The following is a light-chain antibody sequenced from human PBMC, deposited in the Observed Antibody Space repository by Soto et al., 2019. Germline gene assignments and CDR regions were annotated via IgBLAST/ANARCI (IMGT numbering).Light chain of an antibody. V-gene: IGKV3-15*01. CDR1: QSVGSN. CDR3: QHYNNWPPYT. Sequence: EIVMTQSPDTLSLSPGERGTLSCRASQSVGSNLAWYQHKPGQAPRLLIYGASTRATGIPARFSGSGSGTEFTLTISGLQSEDFAVYYCQHYNNWPPYTFGQGTKLEIK. CDR2: GAS. J-gene: IGKJ2*01.